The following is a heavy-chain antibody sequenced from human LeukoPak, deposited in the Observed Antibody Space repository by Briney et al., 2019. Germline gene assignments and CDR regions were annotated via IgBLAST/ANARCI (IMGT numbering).Heavy chain of an antibody. V-gene: IGHV3-21*01. CDR2: INSNGYYI. CDR3: ARSLVVGATYPYY. D-gene: IGHD1-26*01. CDR1: GFTFSSYS. Sequence: GGSLRLSCAAYGFTFSSYSMNWVRQAPGKGLEWVSSINSNGYYIYYADSVEGRFTISRDNAKNSLYLQMNSLRAEDTAVYYCARSLVVGATYPYYWGQGTLVTVSS. J-gene: IGHJ4*02.